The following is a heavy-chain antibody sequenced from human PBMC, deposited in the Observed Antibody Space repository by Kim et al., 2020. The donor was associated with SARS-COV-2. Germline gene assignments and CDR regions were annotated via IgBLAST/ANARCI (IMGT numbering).Heavy chain of an antibody. CDR3: ARTLVPRLGYCSSTSCYDRVDWFDP. CDR2: INPSGGST. V-gene: IGHV1-46*01. Sequence: ASVKVSCKASGYTFTSYYMHWVRQAPGQGLEWMGIINPSGGSTSYAQKFQGRVTMTRDTSTSTVYMELSSLRSEDTAVYYCARTLVPRLGYCSSTSCYDRVDWFDPWGQGTLVTVSS. J-gene: IGHJ5*02. D-gene: IGHD2-2*01. CDR1: GYTFTSYY.